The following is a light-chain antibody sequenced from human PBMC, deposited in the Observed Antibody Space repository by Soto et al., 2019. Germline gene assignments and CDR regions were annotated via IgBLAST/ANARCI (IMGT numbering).Light chain of an antibody. CDR2: GAS. V-gene: IGKV3-20*01. Sequence: EIVLTQSPGTLSLSPGERATLSCRASQSVSSSYLAWYQQNPGQAPRILIYGASSRATGIPDRFSGSVSGTDFTLTISRLETEDFEVYYCQQYGSSQSFGQGTKVEIK. J-gene: IGKJ1*01. CDR3: QQYGSSQS. CDR1: QSVSSSY.